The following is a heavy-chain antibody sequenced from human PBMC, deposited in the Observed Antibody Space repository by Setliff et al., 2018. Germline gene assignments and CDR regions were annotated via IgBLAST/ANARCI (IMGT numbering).Heavy chain of an antibody. D-gene: IGHD2-15*01. J-gene: IGHJ5*02. CDR2: IIPMFGTP. Sequence: GASVKVSCKTSGFNFITYGFSWVRQAPGQGLEWMGGIIPMFGTPAYAQKFQDRVTITTDESTSTAYMELDSLRSEDTAVYYCARSPAVLGIVYLDPWGQGTLVTVSS. V-gene: IGHV1-69*05. CDR1: GFNFITYG. CDR3: ARSPAVLGIVYLDP.